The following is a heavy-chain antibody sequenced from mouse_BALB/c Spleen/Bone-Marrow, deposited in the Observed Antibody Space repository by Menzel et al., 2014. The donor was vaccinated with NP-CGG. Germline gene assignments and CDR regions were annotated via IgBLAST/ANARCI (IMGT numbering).Heavy chain of an antibody. J-gene: IGHJ4*01. Sequence: EVMLVESGGGLVKVGESLKLSCAASGFTFSTYYMSWARQTPEKRLELVAAIYTNDGSTYYPDTVKGRFAISRDNAKNTLYLQMSSLKSEDTALYYCARRAFYALDYWGQGTSVTVSS. V-gene: IGHV5-6-2*01. CDR1: GFTFSTYY. CDR3: ARRAFYALDY. CDR2: IYTNDGST.